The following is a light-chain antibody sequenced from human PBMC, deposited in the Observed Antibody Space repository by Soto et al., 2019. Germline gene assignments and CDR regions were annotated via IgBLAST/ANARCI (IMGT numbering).Light chain of an antibody. CDR1: QSLTSSY. J-gene: IGKJ2*01. V-gene: IGKV3-20*01. CDR2: TAS. Sequence: EIVLTQSPGTLSLSPGERATLSCRASQSLTSSYLAWYQQKPGQAPRLLIYTASSSATGIPDRLSGSGSGTDSTLXITSRDLQDFAVDYWQQYESSPPSYTFGQGTKVEIK. CDR3: QQYESSPPSYT.